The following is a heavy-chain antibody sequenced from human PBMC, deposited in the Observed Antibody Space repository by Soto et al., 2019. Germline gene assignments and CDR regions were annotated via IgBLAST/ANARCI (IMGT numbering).Heavy chain of an antibody. CDR1: GGSISSSNW. CDR2: IYHSGST. Sequence: SQTLSLTCAVSGGSISSSNWWSWVRQPPGKGLEWIGAIYHSGSTNYSPSLKSRVTISVDKSKNHVSLQLTSVTAADTAVYYCARGLSTHMAVAGMGYFGSWGQGTLVTVSS. CDR3: ARGLSTHMAVAGMGYFGS. D-gene: IGHD6-19*01. V-gene: IGHV4-4*02. J-gene: IGHJ4*02.